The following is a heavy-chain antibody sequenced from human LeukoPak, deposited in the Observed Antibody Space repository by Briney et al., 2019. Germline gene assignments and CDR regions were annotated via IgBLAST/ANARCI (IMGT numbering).Heavy chain of an antibody. CDR1: GFTFSNYG. CDR2: ISGSGANT. D-gene: IGHD4-11*01. J-gene: IGHJ4*02. CDR3: AKAKSYYSNYDY. Sequence: PGGSLRLSCAASGFTFSNYGMSWVRQAPGKGLEWVSVISGSGANTYYADPVKGRFTISRDNSKNTLYLQVNSLRVEDTAVYYCAKAKSYYSNYDYWGQGTLVTVSS. V-gene: IGHV3-23*01.